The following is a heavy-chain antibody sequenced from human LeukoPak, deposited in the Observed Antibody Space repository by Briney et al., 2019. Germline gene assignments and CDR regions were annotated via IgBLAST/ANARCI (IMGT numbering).Heavy chain of an antibody. V-gene: IGHV3-23*01. J-gene: IGHJ3*02. D-gene: IGHD1-26*01. Sequence: PGGSLRLSCAASGFTFSSYGMSWVRQAPGKGLEWVSAISGSGGSTYYADSVKGRFTISRDNSKNTLYLQMNSLRAEDTAVYYCARDFLVGATTTRGAFDIWGQGTMVTVSS. CDR1: GFTFSSYG. CDR3: ARDFLVGATTTRGAFDI. CDR2: ISGSGGST.